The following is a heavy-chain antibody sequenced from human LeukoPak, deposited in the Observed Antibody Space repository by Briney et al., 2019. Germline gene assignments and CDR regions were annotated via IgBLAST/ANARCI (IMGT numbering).Heavy chain of an antibody. V-gene: IGHV3-15*01. Sequence: GGSLRLSCAASGFTFSNAWMSWVRQAPGKGLEWVGRIKTKTDGGTTDYAAPVKGRFTISRDDSKSTLYLQMNSLKTEDTALYYCTTSLGYCSGAGCPGDFWGQGTLVTVSS. CDR3: TTSLGYCSGAGCPGDF. CDR1: GFTFSNAW. J-gene: IGHJ4*02. CDR2: IKTKTDGGTT. D-gene: IGHD2-15*01.